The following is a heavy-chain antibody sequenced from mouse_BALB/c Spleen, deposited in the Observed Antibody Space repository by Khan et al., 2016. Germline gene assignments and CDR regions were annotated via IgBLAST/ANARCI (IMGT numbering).Heavy chain of an antibody. Sequence: VQLKESGPVLVKPGASVKMSCKASGYTFTSYVMHWVKQKPGQGLEWIGYINPYNDGTKYNEKFKGKATLTSDKSSSTAYMELSSLTSEDSAVFYCTREYGNFRDYWGQGTSVTVSS. V-gene: IGHV1S136*01. J-gene: IGHJ4*01. CDR2: INPYNDGT. CDR1: GYTFTSYV. CDR3: TREYGNFRDY. D-gene: IGHD2-10*02.